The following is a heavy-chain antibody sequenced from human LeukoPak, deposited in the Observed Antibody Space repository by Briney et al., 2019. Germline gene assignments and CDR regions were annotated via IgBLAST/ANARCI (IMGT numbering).Heavy chain of an antibody. CDR3: ARNSYYDSSGYWGN. Sequence: ASVKVSCKASGYTFTSYGISWVRQAPGQGLEWMGWISAYNGNTNYAQKLQGRVTMTTDTSTSTAYMELRSLRSDDTAVYYCARNSYYDSSGYWGNWGQGTLVTVSS. V-gene: IGHV1-18*01. J-gene: IGHJ4*02. CDR2: ISAYNGNT. D-gene: IGHD3-22*01. CDR1: GYTFTSYG.